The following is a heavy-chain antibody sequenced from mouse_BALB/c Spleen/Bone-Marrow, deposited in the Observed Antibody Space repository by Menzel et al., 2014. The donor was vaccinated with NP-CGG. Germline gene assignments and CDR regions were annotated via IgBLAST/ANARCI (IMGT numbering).Heavy chain of an antibody. Sequence: VQLKQSGPELVKPGASVSMSCKASGYTFTSYVMHWVKQKPGQGLEWIGYINPYNDGTKYNEKFKGKATLTSDKSSSTAYMELSSLTSEDSAVYYCASRSTMISWFAYWGQGTLVTVSA. CDR1: GYTFTSYV. D-gene: IGHD2-4*01. CDR2: INPYNDGT. J-gene: IGHJ3*01. CDR3: ASRSTMISWFAY. V-gene: IGHV1-14*01.